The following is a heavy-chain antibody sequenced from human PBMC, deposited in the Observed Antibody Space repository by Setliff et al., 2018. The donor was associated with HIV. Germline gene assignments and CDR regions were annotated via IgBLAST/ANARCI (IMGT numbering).Heavy chain of an antibody. J-gene: IGHJ4*02. V-gene: IGHV3-30*04. Sequence: GGSLRLSCVASGFTFSNFAMYWVRQAPGKGLEWVAIMYKDGTTYYGDSVRGRFTVSRDNSKNTLFLQLNTLRPEDTAVYYCASARIPTGGTSTSLDYWGQGALVTVSS. CDR3: ASARIPTGGTSTSLDY. CDR2: MYKDGTT. CDR1: GFTFSNFA. D-gene: IGHD1-1*01.